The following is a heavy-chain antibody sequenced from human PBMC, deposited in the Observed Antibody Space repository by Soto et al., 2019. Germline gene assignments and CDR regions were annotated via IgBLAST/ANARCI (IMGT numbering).Heavy chain of an antibody. V-gene: IGHV3-33*01. D-gene: IGHD3-10*01. CDR1: GFTFSSYG. CDR3: ARVRITMVRGVITAAAFDI. J-gene: IGHJ3*02. CDR2: IWYDGSNK. Sequence: PGGSLRLSCAASGFTFSSYGMHWVRQAPGKGLEWVAVIWYDGSNKYYADSVKGRFTISRDNSKNTLYLQMNSLRAEDTAVYYCARVRITMVRGVITAAAFDIWGQGTMVTVSS.